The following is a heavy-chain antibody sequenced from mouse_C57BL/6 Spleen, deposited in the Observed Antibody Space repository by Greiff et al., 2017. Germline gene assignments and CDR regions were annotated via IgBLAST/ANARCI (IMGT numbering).Heavy chain of an antibody. Sequence: EVKVVESGGGLVKPGGSLKLSCAASGFTFSDYGMHWVRQAPEKGLEWVAYISSGSSTIYYADTVKGRFTISRDNAKNTLFLQMTSLRSEDTAMYYCARPIDYGSSPFDYWGQGTTLTVSS. J-gene: IGHJ2*01. D-gene: IGHD1-1*01. CDR2: ISSGSSTI. V-gene: IGHV5-17*01. CDR1: GFTFSDYG. CDR3: ARPIDYGSSPFDY.